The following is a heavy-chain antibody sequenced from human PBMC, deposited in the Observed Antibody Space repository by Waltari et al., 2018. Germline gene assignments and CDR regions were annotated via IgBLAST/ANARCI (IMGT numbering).Heavy chain of an antibody. CDR3: ARQVSTRYYFDF. CDR2: VHYLGST. D-gene: IGHD2-15*01. J-gene: IGHJ4*02. CDR1: GGPVTDSH. Sequence: QVQLQESGPGLVKPSETLSLTCTVSGGPVTDSHWSWIRQAPGKGLDGIAYVHYLGSTNYNPSLNSRVTISMDTSRNQFSLRLRSVTAADAAVYYCARQVSTRYYFDFWGQGTLVTVSS. V-gene: IGHV4-59*08.